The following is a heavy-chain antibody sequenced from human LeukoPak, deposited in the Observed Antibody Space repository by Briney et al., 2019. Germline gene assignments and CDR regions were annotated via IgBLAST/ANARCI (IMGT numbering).Heavy chain of an antibody. CDR2: IYYSGST. D-gene: IGHD6-13*01. CDR3: AREVAAAGVNWFDP. J-gene: IGHJ5*02. CDR1: GGSISSYY. Sequence: ETLSLTCTVSGGSISSYYWSWIRQPPGKGLEWTGYIYYSGSTTYNPSLKSRVTISVDTSKNQFSLKLSSVTAADTAVYYCAREVAAAGVNWFDPWGQGTLVTVSS. V-gene: IGHV4-59*01.